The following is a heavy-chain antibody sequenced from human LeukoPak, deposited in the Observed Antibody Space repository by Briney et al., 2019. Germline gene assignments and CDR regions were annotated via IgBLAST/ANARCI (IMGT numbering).Heavy chain of an antibody. Sequence: PGGSLRLSCAASGFTFSSYAMSWVRQAPGKGLEWVSAISGSGGSTYYADSVKGRFTISRDNTKNTLYLQMNSLRAEDTAVYYCARKRDGSGTYFNNYFYYYYMDVWGKGTTVTVTS. J-gene: IGHJ6*03. CDR2: ISGSGGST. D-gene: IGHD3-10*01. CDR3: ARKRDGSGTYFNNYFYYYYMDV. V-gene: IGHV3-23*01. CDR1: GFTFSSYA.